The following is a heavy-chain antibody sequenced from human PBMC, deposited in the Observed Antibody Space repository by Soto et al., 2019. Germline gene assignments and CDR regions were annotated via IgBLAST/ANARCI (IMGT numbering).Heavy chain of an antibody. CDR3: ARENLNGYNQSPTFDN. CDR1: GFTFSSYA. J-gene: IGHJ4*02. CDR2: ISYDGSNK. V-gene: IGHV3-30-3*01. Sequence: QVPLVESGGGVVPPGRSLSLSCAASGFTFSSYAMHWVRQAPGKGLEWVAVISYDGSNKYYADSVKGRFTISRDDSKNTLYLQMNSLRAEDTAVYYCARENLNGYNQSPTFDNWGQGTLGTVSA. D-gene: IGHD5-12*01.